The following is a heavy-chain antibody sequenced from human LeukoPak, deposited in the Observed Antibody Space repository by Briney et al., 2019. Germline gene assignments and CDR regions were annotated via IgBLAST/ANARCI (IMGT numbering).Heavy chain of an antibody. CDR2: IIPIFGTA. D-gene: IGHD3-16*02. CDR3: ARLSAGGEYYFDY. V-gene: IGHV1-69*05. Sequence: SVKVSCKASGGTFSSYAISWVRQAPGQGLEWMGRIIPIFGTANYAQKFQGRVTITTDESTSTAYMELSSLRSEDTAMYYCARLSAGGEYYFDYWGQGTLVTVSS. J-gene: IGHJ4*02. CDR1: GGTFSSYA.